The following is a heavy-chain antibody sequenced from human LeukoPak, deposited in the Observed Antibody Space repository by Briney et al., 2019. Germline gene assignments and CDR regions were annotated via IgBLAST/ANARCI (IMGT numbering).Heavy chain of an antibody. J-gene: IGHJ4*02. D-gene: IGHD2-2*01. V-gene: IGHV1-8*01. Sequence: ASVKVSCKASGYTFTSYDINWVRQATGQGLEWMGWMNPNSGNTGYAQKFQGRVTTTRNTSISTAYMELSSLRSEDTAVYYCARGPSLIVVVPAARSSQYDYWGQGTLVTVSS. CDR3: ARGPSLIVVVPAARSSQYDY. CDR1: GYTFTSYD. CDR2: MNPNSGNT.